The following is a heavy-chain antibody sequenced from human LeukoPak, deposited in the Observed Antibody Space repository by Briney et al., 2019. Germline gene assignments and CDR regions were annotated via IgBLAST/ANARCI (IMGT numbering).Heavy chain of an antibody. CDR2: IYYSGST. Sequence: SQTLSLTCTVSGGSVGSGGFHWSWIRQHPGKGLEWIGSIYYSGSTYYNPSIKSRVTISVDTSKNQFSLKLSSVTAADTAVYYCATQMVPRGVVTAISVWGQGTTVTVSS. J-gene: IGHJ6*02. CDR1: GGSVGSGGFH. V-gene: IGHV4-39*01. D-gene: IGHD2-21*02. CDR3: ATQMVPRGVVTAISV.